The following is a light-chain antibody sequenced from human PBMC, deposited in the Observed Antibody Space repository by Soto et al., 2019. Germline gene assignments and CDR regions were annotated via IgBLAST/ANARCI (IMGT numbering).Light chain of an antibody. J-gene: IGLJ2*01. CDR2: DVS. V-gene: IGLV2-14*01. CDR3: SAYTSSSALYVV. Sequence: QSALTQPASVSGSPGQSITISCTGTNSDIGGYNYVSWYQQHPGKAPKLMIYDVSNRPSGVSNRFSGSKSGNTASLTISGLQAEDEAYYFCSAYTSSSALYVVFGGGTKVTVL. CDR1: NSDIGGYNY.